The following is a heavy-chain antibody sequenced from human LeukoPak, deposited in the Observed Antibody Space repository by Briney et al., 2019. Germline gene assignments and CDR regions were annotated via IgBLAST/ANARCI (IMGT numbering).Heavy chain of an antibody. V-gene: IGHV1-46*01. D-gene: IGHD3-3*01. CDR3: AGDTIFGVVMSY. J-gene: IGHJ4*02. CDR2: INPSGGST. Sequence: ASVKVSCKASGYTFTSYYMHWVRQAPGQGLDWMGIINPSGGSTSYAQKFQGRVTMTRDMSTSTVYMELSSLRSEDTAVYYCAGDTIFGVVMSYWGQGTLVTVSS. CDR1: GYTFTSYY.